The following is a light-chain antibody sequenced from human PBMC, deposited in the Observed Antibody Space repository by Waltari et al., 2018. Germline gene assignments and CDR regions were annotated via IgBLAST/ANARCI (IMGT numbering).Light chain of an antibody. CDR1: SRDLGGYTY. J-gene: IGLJ1*01. Sequence: QSALTQPASVSGSPGQSITISCTGTSRDLGGYTYVSWYQEHPDKAPNLIISEVTNRPSGVSNRFSGSKSGNTASLTISGLQAEDEAEYYCGSYTSSNTLVFGTGTKVTVL. CDR3: GSYTSSNTLV. V-gene: IGLV2-14*01. CDR2: EVT.